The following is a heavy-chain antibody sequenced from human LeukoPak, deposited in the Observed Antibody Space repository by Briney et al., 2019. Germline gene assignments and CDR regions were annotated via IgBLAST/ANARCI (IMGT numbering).Heavy chain of an antibody. Sequence: SETLSLICTVSGGSVSSGSYYWSWIRQPPGKGLEWIGYIYYSGSTNYNPSLKSRVTISADTSKNQFSLKLSSVTAADTAVYYCARDHYYDSSGSPRPAFDIWGQGTMVTVSS. J-gene: IGHJ3*02. V-gene: IGHV4-61*01. D-gene: IGHD3-22*01. CDR1: GGSVSSGSYY. CDR2: IYYSGST. CDR3: ARDHYYDSSGSPRPAFDI.